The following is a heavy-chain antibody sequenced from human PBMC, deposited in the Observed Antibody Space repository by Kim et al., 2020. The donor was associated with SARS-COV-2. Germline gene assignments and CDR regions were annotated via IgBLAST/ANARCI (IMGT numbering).Heavy chain of an antibody. D-gene: IGHD6-13*01. V-gene: IGHV6-1*01. J-gene: IGHJ4*02. CDR3: ARVLWDRETAGSYYFDY. Sequence: SQTLSLTCAISGDSVSSNSAAWNWIRQSPSRGLEWLGRTYYKSKWSNDYAVSVKSRITISSDTSKNQISLQLNSVTPEDTAVYYCARVLWDRETAGSYYFDYWGQGTLVTVSS. CDR2: TYYKSKWSN. CDR1: GDSVSSNSAA.